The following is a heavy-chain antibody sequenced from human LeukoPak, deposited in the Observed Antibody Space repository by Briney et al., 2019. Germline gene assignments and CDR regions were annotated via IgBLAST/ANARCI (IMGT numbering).Heavy chain of an antibody. D-gene: IGHD6-19*01. V-gene: IGHV3-30*02. CDR1: GFAFSRHG. Sequence: PGGSLRLSCAASGFAFSRHGIHWVRQAPGKGLEWVAFIPYDGSNKFYADSVKGRFTISRDNSKNTLYLQMNSLRAEDTAVYYCAKDWDIAVAGFAYWGQGTLVTVSS. J-gene: IGHJ4*02. CDR3: AKDWDIAVAGFAY. CDR2: IPYDGSNK.